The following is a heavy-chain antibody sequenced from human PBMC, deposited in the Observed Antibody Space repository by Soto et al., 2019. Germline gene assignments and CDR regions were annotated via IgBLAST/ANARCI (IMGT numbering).Heavy chain of an antibody. CDR3: ARSRYYYGSSGFDY. CDR2: IIPIFGTA. CDR1: GGTFSSYA. V-gene: IGHV1-69*13. D-gene: IGHD3-22*01. Sequence: SVKVSCKASGGTFSSYAISWVRQAPGQGLEWMGGIIPIFGTANYAQKFQGRVTITADESTSTAYMELSSLRSEDTAVYYCARSRYYYGSSGFDYWGQGTLVTVSS. J-gene: IGHJ4*02.